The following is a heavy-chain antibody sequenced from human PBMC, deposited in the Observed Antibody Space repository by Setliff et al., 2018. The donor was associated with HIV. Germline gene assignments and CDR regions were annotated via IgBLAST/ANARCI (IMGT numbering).Heavy chain of an antibody. CDR2: IKSKTDGGTT. V-gene: IGHV3-15*01. J-gene: IGHJ4*02. CDR1: GFTFSNAW. Sequence: GSLRLSCAASGFTFSNAWMSWVRQAPGKGLEWVGRIKSKTDGGTTDYGAPVKGRFTISRDDSRSTLYLQMDSLITEDTALYYCTTAVAQNWYGSGNENYWGQGTLVTVSS. CDR3: TTAVAQNWYGSGNENY. D-gene: IGHD3-10*01.